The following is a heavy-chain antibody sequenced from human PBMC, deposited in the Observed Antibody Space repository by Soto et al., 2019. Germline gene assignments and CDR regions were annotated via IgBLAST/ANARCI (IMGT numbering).Heavy chain of an antibody. J-gene: IGHJ4*02. Sequence: GGSLRLSCAASGFTVSSYWMSWVRQAPGKGLEWVANIKQDGSEKYYVDSVKGRFTISRDNAKNSLYLQMNSLRAEDTAVYYCARVYKYSSGWYYFDYWGQGTLVTVSS. CDR2: IKQDGSEK. CDR3: ARVYKYSSGWYYFDY. V-gene: IGHV3-7*01. CDR1: GFTVSSYW. D-gene: IGHD6-19*01.